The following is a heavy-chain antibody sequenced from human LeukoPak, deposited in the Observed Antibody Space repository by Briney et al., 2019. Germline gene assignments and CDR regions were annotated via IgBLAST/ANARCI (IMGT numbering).Heavy chain of an antibody. CDR2: INPSGGST. CDR1: GYTFTSYY. Sequence: ASVKVSCKASGYTFTSYYMHWVRQAPGQGLEWMGIINPSGGSTSYAQKFQGRVTMTRDMSTSTVYMELSSLRSEDTAVYYCAGGLAAAAWFDPWGQGTLVTVSS. CDR3: AGGLAAAAWFDP. J-gene: IGHJ5*02. D-gene: IGHD6-13*01. V-gene: IGHV1-46*01.